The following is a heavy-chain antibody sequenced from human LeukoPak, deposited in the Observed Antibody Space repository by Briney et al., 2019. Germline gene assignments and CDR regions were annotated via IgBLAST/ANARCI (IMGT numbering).Heavy chain of an antibody. V-gene: IGHV3-33*01. Sequence: GGSLRLSCAASGFTFSSYGMHWVRQAPGKGLEWVAVIWYDGSNKYYADSVKGRFTISRDNSKNTLYLQMNSLRAEDTAVYYCARDHGVGAFDIWGQGTMVTVSS. CDR3: ARDHGVGAFDI. D-gene: IGHD3-16*01. J-gene: IGHJ3*02. CDR2: IWYDGSNK. CDR1: GFTFSSYG.